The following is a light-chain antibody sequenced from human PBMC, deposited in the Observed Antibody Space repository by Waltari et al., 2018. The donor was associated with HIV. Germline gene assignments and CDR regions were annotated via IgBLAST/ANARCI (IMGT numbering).Light chain of an antibody. CDR3: QQSHIKRT. CDR1: QSISRF. J-gene: IGKJ1*01. V-gene: IGKV1-39*01. CDR2: AAS. Sequence: DIQMTQSPSSLSASVGDRVPITFRASQSISRFLNWYQQKPGKAPKLLIYAASSLQSGVPSRFSGSGSGTDFTLTISSLQPEDFATYFCQQSHIKRTFGQGTRVEIK.